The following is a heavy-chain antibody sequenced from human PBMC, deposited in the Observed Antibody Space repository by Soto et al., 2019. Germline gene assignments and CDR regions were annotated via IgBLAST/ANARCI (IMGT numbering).Heavy chain of an antibody. J-gene: IGHJ6*03. V-gene: IGHV3-53*04. Sequence: GGSLRLSCAASGFTVSSNYMSWVRQAPGKGLEWVSVIYSGGSTYYADSVKGRFTISGHNSKNTLYLQMNSLRAEDTAVYYCARGIVVVPAATTYYYYYMDVWGKGTTVTVSS. CDR2: IYSGGST. D-gene: IGHD2-2*01. CDR3: ARGIVVVPAATTYYYYYMDV. CDR1: GFTVSSNY.